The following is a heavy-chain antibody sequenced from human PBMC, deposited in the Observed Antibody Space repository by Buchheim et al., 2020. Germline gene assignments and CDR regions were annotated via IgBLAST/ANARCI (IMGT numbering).Heavy chain of an antibody. CDR3: AKDLGLRAAEAGTGEFDS. D-gene: IGHD6-19*01. CDR1: GFTFGNYA. CDR2: ISGSGASA. Sequence: EVQLLESGGGLVQPGGSLILSCAASGFTFGNYAMSWVRQAPGKGLEWVSGISGSGASAYNAGSVKGRFIISRDNSKKTLYLQMNSLRADDTALYYCAKDLGLRAAEAGTGEFDSWGQGT. V-gene: IGHV3-23*01. J-gene: IGHJ4*02.